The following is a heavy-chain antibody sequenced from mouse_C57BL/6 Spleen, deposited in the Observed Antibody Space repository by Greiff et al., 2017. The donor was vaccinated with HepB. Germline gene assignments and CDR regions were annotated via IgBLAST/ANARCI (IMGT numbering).Heavy chain of an antibody. J-gene: IGHJ1*03. CDR3: SRRKDGYYEYFDV. D-gene: IGHD2-3*01. CDR2: ICNGGGST. Sequence: VKLVESGGGLVQPGGSLKLSCAASGFTFSDYYMYWVRQTPEKRLEWVAYICNGGGSTYYPDTVKGRFTISRDNAKNTRYLQMSRLTSEDTALYFCSRRKDGYYEYFDVWGTGTTVTVSS. CDR1: GFTFSDYY. V-gene: IGHV5-12*01.